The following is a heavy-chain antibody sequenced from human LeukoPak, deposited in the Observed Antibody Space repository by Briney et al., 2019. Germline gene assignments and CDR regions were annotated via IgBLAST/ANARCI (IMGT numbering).Heavy chain of an antibody. Sequence: GASVKVSCKASGYTFTSYYMHWVRQAPGQGLEWMGRINPNSGGTNYAQKFQGRVTMTRDTSISTAYMELSRLRSDDTAVYYCAREAAVAGTLDAWGQEPLVTVSS. CDR3: AREAAVAGTLDA. CDR1: GYTFTSYY. J-gene: IGHJ4*02. V-gene: IGHV1-2*06. D-gene: IGHD6-19*01. CDR2: INPNSGGT.